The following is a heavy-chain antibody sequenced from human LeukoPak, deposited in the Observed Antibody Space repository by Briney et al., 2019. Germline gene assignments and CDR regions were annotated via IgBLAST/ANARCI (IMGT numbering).Heavy chain of an antibody. J-gene: IGHJ6*02. CDR1: GGSISSSDYY. V-gene: IGHV4-39*07. CDR2: IYYGGST. CDR3: ARDPRSHSSGYGMDV. Sequence: PSETLSLTCTVSGGSISSSDYYWGWIRQPPGRGLEWIASIYYGGSTYYNPSLKSRVTISVDTSKNQFSLKLRSVTAADTAVYYCARDPRSHSSGYGMDVWGQGTTVTVSS. D-gene: IGHD6-19*01.